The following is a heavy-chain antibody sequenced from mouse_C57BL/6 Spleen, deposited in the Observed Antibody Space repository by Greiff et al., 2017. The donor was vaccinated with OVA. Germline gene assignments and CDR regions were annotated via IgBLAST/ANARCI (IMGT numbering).Heavy chain of an antibody. V-gene: IGHV2-2*01. J-gene: IGHJ3*01. Sequence: QVQLKQSGPGLVQPSQSLSITCTASGFSLTSYGVHWVRQSPGKGLEWLGVIWSGGSTDYNAAFISRLSISKDNSKSQVFFKMNSLQADDTAIYYCAGNYYGSSYEGFAYWGQGTLVTVSA. CDR1: GFSLTSYG. D-gene: IGHD1-1*01. CDR2: IWSGGST. CDR3: AGNYYGSSYEGFAY.